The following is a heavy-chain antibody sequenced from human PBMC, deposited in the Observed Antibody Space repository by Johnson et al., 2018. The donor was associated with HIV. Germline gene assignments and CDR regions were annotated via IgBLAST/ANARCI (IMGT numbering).Heavy chain of an antibody. V-gene: IGHV3-66*02. CDR3: TRGSFTDDAFDV. J-gene: IGHJ3*01. Sequence: MQLVESGGGLVQPGGSLRLSCVGSSNYKSWVRQAPGKGLEWVSVIYSGGSTYYADSVKGRFTISRDTSKNMLYLQMNSLRPEDTAVYYCTRGSFTDDAFDVWGLGTMVTVSS. CDR1: SNY. CDR2: IYSGGST. D-gene: IGHD1-26*01.